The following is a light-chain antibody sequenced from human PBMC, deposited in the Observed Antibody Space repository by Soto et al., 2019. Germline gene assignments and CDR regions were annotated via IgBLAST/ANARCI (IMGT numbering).Light chain of an antibody. J-gene: IGLJ1*01. V-gene: IGLV2-11*01. CDR3: SSYAGSYSYV. Sequence: QAVVTQPHSVSGSPGQSVTISCTGTSSDVGGYYRVSWYQQHPGKAPKLMIYDVSKRPSGVPDRFSASKSGNAASLTISGLQAEDEADYYCSSYAGSYSYVFGTGTKLTVL. CDR1: SSDVGGYYR. CDR2: DVS.